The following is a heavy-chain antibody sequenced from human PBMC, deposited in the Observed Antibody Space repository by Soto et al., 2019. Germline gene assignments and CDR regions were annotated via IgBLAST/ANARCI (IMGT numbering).Heavy chain of an antibody. CDR3: ARGSCSSTSCYKEYYFDL. CDR1: GGTFSGYA. J-gene: IGHJ4*02. CDR2: IIPMFGTS. V-gene: IGHV1-69*01. D-gene: IGHD2-2*02. Sequence: QVQLVQSGAEVKKPGSSVQVSCKASGGTFSGYAISWVRQAPGQGLEWMGEIIPMFGTSNYAQKFQGRVTITADEATSTAYMALSSLRSEDTAVYSCARGSCSSTSCYKEYYFDLWGQGTLVTVSS.